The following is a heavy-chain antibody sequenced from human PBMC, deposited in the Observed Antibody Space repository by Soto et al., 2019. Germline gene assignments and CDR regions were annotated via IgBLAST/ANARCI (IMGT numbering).Heavy chain of an antibody. CDR3: AREVLGFGESSAYHDLDY. CDR2: ISAYNGNT. CDR1: GYTFASYG. V-gene: IGHV1-18*01. Sequence: ASVMVSCKASGYTFASYGISWVRQAPGQGLEWMGWISAYNGNTNYAQKLQGRVTMTTDTSTSTAYMGLRSLRSDDTAVYYYAREVLGFGESSAYHDLDYWGQGTLVTVSS. J-gene: IGHJ4*02. D-gene: IGHD3-10*01.